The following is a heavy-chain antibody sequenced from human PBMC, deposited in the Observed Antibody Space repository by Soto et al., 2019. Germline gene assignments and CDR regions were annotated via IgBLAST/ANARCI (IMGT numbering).Heavy chain of an antibody. V-gene: IGHV3-23*01. CDR3: AKEDYGQLRSNWFDP. J-gene: IGHJ5*02. Sequence: PGGSLRLSCAASGFTFSSFAMSWVRQAPGKGLEWVSAISGSGGSTYYADSVKGRFTISRDNSKNTLYLQMSSLRAEDTAVYYCAKEDYGQLRSNWFDPWGQGTLVTVSS. CDR2: ISGSGGST. CDR1: GFTFSSFA. D-gene: IGHD2-2*01.